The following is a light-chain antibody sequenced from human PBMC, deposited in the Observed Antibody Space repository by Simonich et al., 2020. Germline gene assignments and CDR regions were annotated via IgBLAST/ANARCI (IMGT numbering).Light chain of an antibody. CDR2: WAS. Sequence: DIVMTQSTDSLAVSLGERATINCKSSQSVLYSSNNKTYLARYQQKPGQPPKLLIYWASTRESVVPDRFSGSGSGTDFTRTISSLQAEDVAVYYCQQYYSTPTFGQGTKVEIK. CDR3: QQYYSTPT. V-gene: IGKV4-1*01. J-gene: IGKJ1*01. CDR1: QSVLYSSNNKTY.